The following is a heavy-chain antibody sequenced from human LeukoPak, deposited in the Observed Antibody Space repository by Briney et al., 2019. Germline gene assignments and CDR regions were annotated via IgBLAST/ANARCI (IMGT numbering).Heavy chain of an antibody. CDR1: GFTFSGSA. CDR3: ARDGGDYDFDY. D-gene: IGHD4-17*01. CDR2: IRSKANSYAT. Sequence: PGGSLRLSCAASGFTFSGSAMHWVRQASGKGLEWVGRIRSKANSYATAYAASVKGRFTISRDNSKNTLYLQMNSLRAEDTAVYYCARDGGDYDFDYWGQGTLVTVSS. V-gene: IGHV3-73*01. J-gene: IGHJ4*02.